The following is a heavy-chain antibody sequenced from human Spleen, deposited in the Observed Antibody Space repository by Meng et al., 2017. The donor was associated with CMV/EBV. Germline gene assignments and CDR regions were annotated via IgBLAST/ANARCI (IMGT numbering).Heavy chain of an antibody. CDR1: VSVNSNRYS. CDR3: ARAPGIAVAGWYFDL. D-gene: IGHD6-19*01. CDR2: IYYSGST. Sequence: VSVNSNRYSWNWIRQPPGKGLEWIGYIYYSGSTNYTPSLKSRVTISVDTSKNQFSLKLSSVTAADTAVYYCARAPGIAVAGWYFDLWGRDTLVTVSS. V-gene: IGHV4-61*01. J-gene: IGHJ2*01.